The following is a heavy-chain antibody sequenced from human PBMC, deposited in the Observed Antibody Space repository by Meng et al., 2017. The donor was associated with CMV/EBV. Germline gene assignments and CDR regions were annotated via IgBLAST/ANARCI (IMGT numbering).Heavy chain of an antibody. CDR2: ISSSSSYI. CDR3: ARDEGGGIG. J-gene: IGHJ4*02. V-gene: IGHV3-21*01. D-gene: IGHD2-15*01. CDR1: GFTFSSYW. Sequence: GESLKISCAASGFTFSSYWMHWVRQAPGKGLVWVSSISSSSSYIYYADSVKGRFTISRDNAKNSLYLQMNSLRAEDTAVYYCARDEGGGIGWGQGTLVTVSS.